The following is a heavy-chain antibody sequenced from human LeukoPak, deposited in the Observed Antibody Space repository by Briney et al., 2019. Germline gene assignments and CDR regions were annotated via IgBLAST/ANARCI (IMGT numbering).Heavy chain of an antibody. J-gene: IGHJ4*02. CDR2: IYSGGST. Sequence: GGSLRLSCAASGFTVSSNYMSWVRQAPGKGLEWGSVIYSGGSTYYADSVQGRFTISRDNSKNTLYLQMNSLRAEDTAVYYCAGGGYQYYFDYWGQGTLVTVSS. CDR3: AGGGYQYYFDY. V-gene: IGHV3-53*01. D-gene: IGHD3-16*01. CDR1: GFTVSSNY.